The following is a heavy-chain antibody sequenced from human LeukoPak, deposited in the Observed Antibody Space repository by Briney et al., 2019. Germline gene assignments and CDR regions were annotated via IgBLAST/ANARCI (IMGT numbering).Heavy chain of an antibody. V-gene: IGHV3-7*03. D-gene: IGHD2-2*01. Sequence: GGSLRLSCAASGFTFTSYWMSWVRQAPGKGLEWVANIKQDGSEKFYVDSVKGRFTISRNNAKNSLYLQMNSLRAEDTAVYYCARATRPIVVVPAARNWRDAFDIWGQGTMVTVSS. CDR2: IKQDGSEK. CDR1: GFTFTSYW. J-gene: IGHJ3*02. CDR3: ARATRPIVVVPAARNWRDAFDI.